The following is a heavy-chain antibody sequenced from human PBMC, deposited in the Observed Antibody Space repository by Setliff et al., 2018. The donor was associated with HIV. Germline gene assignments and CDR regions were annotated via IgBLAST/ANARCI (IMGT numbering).Heavy chain of an antibody. Sequence: LRLSCAASGFTVSSNYMSWVRQAPGKGLEWVSVIYGGGTTHYADSVKGRFTISRDNSKNTVYLQMNSLRVEDTAVYYCARDDYDISTGYYPDWGQGTLVTVSS. CDR1: GFTVSSNY. V-gene: IGHV3-66*02. CDR3: ARDDYDISTGYYPD. J-gene: IGHJ4*02. D-gene: IGHD3-9*01. CDR2: IYGGGTT.